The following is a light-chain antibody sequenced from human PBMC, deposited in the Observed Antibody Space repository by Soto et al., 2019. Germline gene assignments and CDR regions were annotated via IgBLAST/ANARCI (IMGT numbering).Light chain of an antibody. J-gene: IGKJ5*01. CDR1: QSVRNN. CDR3: QQYNSWPPIT. Sequence: EIMITQSPATLSVSPGERATLSCRASQSVRNNLAWYQHKPGQVPRLLIYYASTSATGIPARFRGSGSGTEFTLTISSLQSEYVAVYYCQQYNSWPPITFGQGTRLEIK. CDR2: YAS. V-gene: IGKV3-15*01.